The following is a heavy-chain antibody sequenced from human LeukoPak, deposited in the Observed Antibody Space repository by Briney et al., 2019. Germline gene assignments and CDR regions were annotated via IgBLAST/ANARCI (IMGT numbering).Heavy chain of an antibody. J-gene: IGHJ4*02. CDR1: GFTFSSYA. CDR3: ARVGTGDDFDY. CDR2: IKQDGSEK. V-gene: IGHV3-7*01. Sequence: GGSLRLSCAASGFTFSSYAMSWVRQAPGKGLEWVANIKQDGSEKYYVDSVKGRFTISRDNAKNSLYLQMNSLRAEDTAVYYCARVGTGDDFDYWGQGTLVTVSS. D-gene: IGHD7-27*01.